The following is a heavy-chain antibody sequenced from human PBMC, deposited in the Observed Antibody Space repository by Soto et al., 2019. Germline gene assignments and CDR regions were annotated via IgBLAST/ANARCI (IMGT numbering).Heavy chain of an antibody. J-gene: IGHJ5*02. V-gene: IGHV3-23*01. CDR1: GFALTNYV. Sequence: GGSLRLSCAASGFALTNYVMSWVRQAPGKGLEWVSAVGGGGNIIEYADSVKGRFTISRDNSKNTLYLQMNSLRAEDTAVYYCAKDADDYGDYAGEWFDPLGPGNPGHRLL. D-gene: IGHD4-17*01. CDR2: VGGGGNII. CDR3: AKDADDYGDYAGEWFDP.